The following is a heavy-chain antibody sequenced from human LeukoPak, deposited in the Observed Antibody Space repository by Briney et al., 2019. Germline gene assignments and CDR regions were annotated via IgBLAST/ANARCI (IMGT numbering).Heavy chain of an antibody. Sequence: GGSLRLSCAASGFTFSSYSMNWVRQAPGKGLEWVSSIGSSSSYIYYADSVKGRFTISRDNAKNSLYLQMNGLRAEDTAVYYCARDLFGMAYYFDYWGQGTLVTVSS. V-gene: IGHV3-21*04. CDR2: IGSSSSYI. J-gene: IGHJ4*02. CDR1: GFTFSSYS. D-gene: IGHD3-16*01. CDR3: ARDLFGMAYYFDY.